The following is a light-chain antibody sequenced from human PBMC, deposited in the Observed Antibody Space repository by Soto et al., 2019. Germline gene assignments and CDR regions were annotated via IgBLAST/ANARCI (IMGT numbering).Light chain of an antibody. CDR2: EVS. V-gene: IGLV2-23*02. Sequence: QSALTQPASVSGSPGQSITISCTGTSSDVGSYNLVSWYQQHPGKAPKLMIYEVSKRPSGVSNRFSGSKSGNTASLTSSGLQAEDEADYYCCSYAGSSTVFGGGTKATVL. J-gene: IGLJ2*01. CDR1: SSDVGSYNL. CDR3: CSYAGSSTV.